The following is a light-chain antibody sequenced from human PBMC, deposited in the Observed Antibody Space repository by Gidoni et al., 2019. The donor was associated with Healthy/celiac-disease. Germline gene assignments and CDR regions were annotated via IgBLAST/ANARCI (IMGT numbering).Light chain of an antibody. V-gene: IGLV1-51*01. CDR3: GTWDSSLSRGV. J-gene: IGLJ2*01. CDR1: SSNIGNNY. CDR2: DNN. Sequence: QSVLTQPPSLSAAPGQKVTISCSGSSSNIGNNYVSWYQQLPGTAPKLLMYDNNKRPSGIPDRFSGSKSGTSATLGITGLQTGDEADYYCGTWDSSLSRGVFGGGTKLTVL.